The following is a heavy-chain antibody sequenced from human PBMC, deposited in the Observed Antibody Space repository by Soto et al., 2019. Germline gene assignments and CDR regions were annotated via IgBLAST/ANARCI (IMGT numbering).Heavy chain of an antibody. CDR2: MTGSGGST. V-gene: IGHV3-23*01. J-gene: IGHJ4*02. CDR1: GFTFSNYA. CDR3: VKGSSTSRPYYFDY. D-gene: IGHD2-2*01. Sequence: EVQLLESGGGLVQPGGSLRLSCAASGFTFSNYAMSWVRKTPGKGLEWVSAMTGSGGSTYYADSVKGRFTISRDNSKNTLYLQMNTLGVEDTAVYYCVKGSSTSRPYYFDYWGQGTLVTVSS.